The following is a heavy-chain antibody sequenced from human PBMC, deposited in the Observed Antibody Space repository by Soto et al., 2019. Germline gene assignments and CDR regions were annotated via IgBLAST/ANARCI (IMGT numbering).Heavy chain of an antibody. D-gene: IGHD6-25*01. CDR1: GDSISPYS. Sequence: SETLYLTCTPPGDSISPYSSSWIRQPPGKGLQWIGYISYIGNTNYNPSLKCRLTISPDTSNTQFSLSLTSVTAADRAMYFCARHEPTVDKEAAFDYWGQGTLVPDSS. CDR2: ISYIGNT. J-gene: IGHJ4*02. CDR3: ARHEPTVDKEAAFDY. V-gene: IGHV4-59*08.